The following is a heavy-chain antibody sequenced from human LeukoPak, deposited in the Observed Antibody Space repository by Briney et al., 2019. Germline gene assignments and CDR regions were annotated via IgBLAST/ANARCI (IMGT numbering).Heavy chain of an antibody. CDR2: IKQDGSEK. D-gene: IGHD1-26*01. CDR3: AYPVGATGYQFDY. Sequence: GGSLRLSCVASGFTFSSYWMSWVRQAPGKGLEWVTNIKQDGSEKYYVDSVKGRFTISRDIAKNSLYLQMNSLRAEDTAVYYCAYPVGATGYQFDYWGQGTLVTVSS. CDR1: GFTFSSYW. J-gene: IGHJ4*02. V-gene: IGHV3-7*01.